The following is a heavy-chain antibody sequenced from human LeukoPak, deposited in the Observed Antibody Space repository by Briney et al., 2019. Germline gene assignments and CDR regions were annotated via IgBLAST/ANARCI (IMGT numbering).Heavy chain of an antibody. Sequence: SETLSLTCTVSGGSISSSSYYWGWVRQPPGKGLEWIGSIYYSGSTYYNPSLNSRVTISVDTSKNQFSLKLSSVTAADTAVYYCARGGYNWNRGLSYWGQGTLVTVSS. D-gene: IGHD1-20*01. CDR2: IYYSGST. V-gene: IGHV4-39*01. CDR1: GGSISSSSYY. J-gene: IGHJ4*02. CDR3: ARGGYNWNRGLSY.